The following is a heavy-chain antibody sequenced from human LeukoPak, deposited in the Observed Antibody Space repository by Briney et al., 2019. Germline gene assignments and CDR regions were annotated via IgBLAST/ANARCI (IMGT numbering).Heavy chain of an antibody. CDR3: AKDLLYSSSWYVDY. V-gene: IGHV3-66*01. CDR1: GFTVSSNY. J-gene: IGHJ4*02. Sequence: GGSLRLSCAASGFTVSSNYMSWVRQAPGKGLEWVSVIYSGGSTYYADSVKGRFTISRDNSKNTLYLQMNSLRAEDTAVYYCAKDLLYSSSWYVDYWGQGTLVTVSS. CDR2: IYSGGST. D-gene: IGHD6-13*01.